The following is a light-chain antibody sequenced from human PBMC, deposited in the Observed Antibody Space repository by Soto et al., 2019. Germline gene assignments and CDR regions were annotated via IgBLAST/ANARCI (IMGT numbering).Light chain of an antibody. Sequence: QSVLTQPASLSVSPGRSITISCTGASSDIGGYDFVSWYQQHPCKSPKLMIFXVSNLPSGVSNRFSGSKSGNTASLTISGLQAEDEADYYCSSYTSSSTLYVFGTGTKVTVL. CDR3: SSYTSSSTLYV. V-gene: IGLV2-14*01. CDR2: XVS. J-gene: IGLJ1*01. CDR1: SSDIGGYDF.